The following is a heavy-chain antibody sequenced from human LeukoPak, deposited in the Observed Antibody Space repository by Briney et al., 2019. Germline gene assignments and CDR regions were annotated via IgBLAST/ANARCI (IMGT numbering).Heavy chain of an antibody. CDR1: GFTFSGYA. V-gene: IGHV3-23*01. CDR2: LSGSGGST. Sequence: PGGSLRLSCVFSGFTFSGYAMSWVRQAPGKGLEWVSSLSGSGGSTYYADSVKGRFTISRDNSKNTLYLQMNSLRVEDTAVYYCARGNGIVAMVDYWGQGTLVTVSS. CDR3: ARGNGIVAMVDY. J-gene: IGHJ4*02. D-gene: IGHD5-12*01.